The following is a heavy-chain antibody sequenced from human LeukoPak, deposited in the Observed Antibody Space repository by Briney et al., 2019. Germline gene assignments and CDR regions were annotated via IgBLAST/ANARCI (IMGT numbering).Heavy chain of an antibody. CDR1: GFTFSSYA. CDR2: ISGSGGST. CDR3: AKDPRKGYYYDSSGYPKGFDY. Sequence: GGSLRLSCAASGFTFSSYAMSWVRQAPGKGLEWVSAISGSGGSTYYADSVKGRFTISRDNSKNTLYLQMNSLRAEDTAVYYCAKDPRKGYYYDSSGYPKGFDYWGQGTLVTVSS. D-gene: IGHD3-22*01. J-gene: IGHJ4*02. V-gene: IGHV3-23*01.